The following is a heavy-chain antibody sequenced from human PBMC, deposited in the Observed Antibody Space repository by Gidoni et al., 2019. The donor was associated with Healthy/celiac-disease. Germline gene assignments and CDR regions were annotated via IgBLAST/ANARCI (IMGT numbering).Heavy chain of an antibody. V-gene: IGHV4-39*01. CDR1: GGSISSSSYY. CDR2: IYYIGST. Sequence: QLQLQESGPGLVKPSETLSLTCTVSGGSISSSSYYWGWFRQPTGTGLEWNGSIYYIGSTHYNPSLKSRVTISVETSKNQFSLNLSSVTAADTAVYYCARHVGRTTIVRGATTGWGQGTLVTVSS. J-gene: IGHJ4*02. CDR3: ARHVGRTTIVRGATTG. D-gene: IGHD3-10*01.